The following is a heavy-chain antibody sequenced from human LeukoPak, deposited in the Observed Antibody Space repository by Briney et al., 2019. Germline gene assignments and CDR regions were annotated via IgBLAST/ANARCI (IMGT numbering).Heavy chain of an antibody. CDR2: ISSSSSYI. J-gene: IGHJ4*02. D-gene: IGHD3-16*02. V-gene: IGHV3-21*01. CDR1: GFTFSSYS. Sequence: PGGFLRLSCAASGFTFSSYSMNWVRQAPGKGLEWVSSISSSSSYIYYADSVKGRFTISRDNAKNSLYLQMNSLRAEDTAVYYCAREGGSMITFGGVIVTEYYFDYWGQGTLVTVSS. CDR3: AREGGSMITFGGVIVTEYYFDY.